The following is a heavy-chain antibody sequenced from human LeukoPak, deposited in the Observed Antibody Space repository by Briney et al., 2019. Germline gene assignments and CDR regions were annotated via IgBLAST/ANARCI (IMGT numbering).Heavy chain of an antibody. CDR1: GVSISNYY. CDR3: ATKKTTPRSGFDY. V-gene: IGHV4-59*01. Sequence: PSETLSLTCAVSGVSISNYYLSWIRQPPGKGLEWIGHIYSIGNTNYNASHKSRVTISLDTSKNHFSLKLTSVTAADTAIYYCATKKTTPRSGFDYWGQGTLVTVSS. D-gene: IGHD6-25*01. J-gene: IGHJ4*02. CDR2: IYSIGNT.